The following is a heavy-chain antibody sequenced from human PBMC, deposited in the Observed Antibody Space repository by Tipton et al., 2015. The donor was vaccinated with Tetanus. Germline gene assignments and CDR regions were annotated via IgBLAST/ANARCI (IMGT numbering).Heavy chain of an antibody. CDR2: IYYSGST. Sequence: TLSLTCTASGGSISSSSYYWGWIRQPPGKGLEWIGSIYYSGSTYYNPSLKSRVTISEDTSKNQFSLKLSSVTAADTAVYYCARGVDTAMVASPFGYWGQGTLVTVSS. V-gene: IGHV4-39*01. D-gene: IGHD5-18*01. CDR3: ARGVDTAMVASPFGY. CDR1: GGSISSSSYY. J-gene: IGHJ4*02.